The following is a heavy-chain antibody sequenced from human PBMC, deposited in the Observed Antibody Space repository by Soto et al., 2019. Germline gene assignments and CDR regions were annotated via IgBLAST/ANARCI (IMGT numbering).Heavy chain of an antibody. Sequence: ASDTLSLTCAVYGGSFSGYYWSWIRQPPGQGLEWIWEINHSGSTNYNPSLKSRVTISVDTSKNQFSLKLSSVTAADTAVYYCARGLGYCTNGVCPQPDYYYYYYMDVWGKGTTVTVS. CDR2: INHSGST. CDR1: GGSFSGYY. J-gene: IGHJ6*03. V-gene: IGHV4-34*01. CDR3: ARGLGYCTNGVCPQPDYYYYYYMDV. D-gene: IGHD2-8*01.